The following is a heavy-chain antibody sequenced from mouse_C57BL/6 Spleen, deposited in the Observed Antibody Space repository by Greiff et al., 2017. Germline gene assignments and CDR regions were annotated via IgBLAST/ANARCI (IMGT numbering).Heavy chain of an antibody. CDR3: ARLVTRRYAMDY. CDR2: IDPSDSYT. V-gene: IGHV1-69*01. D-gene: IGHD2-3*01. CDR1: GYTFTSYW. Sequence: QVQLKQPGAELVMPGASVKLSCKASGYTFTSYWMHWVKQRPGQGLEWIGEIDPSDSYTNYNQKFKGKSTLTVDKSSSTAYMQLSSLTSEDSAVYYCARLVTRRYAMDYWGQGTSVTVSS. J-gene: IGHJ4*01.